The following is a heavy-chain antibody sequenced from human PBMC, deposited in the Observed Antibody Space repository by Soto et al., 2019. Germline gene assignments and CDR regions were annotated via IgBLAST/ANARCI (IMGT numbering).Heavy chain of an antibody. J-gene: IGHJ6*02. V-gene: IGHV3-64*04. CDR2: VSTSGRST. Sequence: VQLVESGGGLVQPGGSLRLSCSASGFIFSESTIYWVRQVPGKGLEAISAVSTSGRSTYYADSVKDRFTISRDNSKNTLYVQMNSLRAEDTAVYYCAKIEYASSWYYYGMDVWGQGTTVTVSS. D-gene: IGHD6-13*01. CDR1: GFIFSEST. CDR3: AKIEYASSWYYYGMDV.